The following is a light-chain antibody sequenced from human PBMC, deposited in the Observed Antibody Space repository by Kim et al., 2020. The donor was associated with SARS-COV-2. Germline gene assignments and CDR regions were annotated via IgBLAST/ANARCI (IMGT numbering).Light chain of an antibody. CDR2: LNSDGSH. CDR3: QTWGTGI. Sequence: QLVLTQSPSASASLGASVKLTCTLSSGHSSYAIAWHQQQPEKGPRYSMKLNSDGSHSKGDGIPDRFSGSSSGAERYLTISSHQSEDEADYYCQTWGTGIFGGGTQLTVL. CDR1: SGHSSYA. V-gene: IGLV4-69*01. J-gene: IGLJ2*01.